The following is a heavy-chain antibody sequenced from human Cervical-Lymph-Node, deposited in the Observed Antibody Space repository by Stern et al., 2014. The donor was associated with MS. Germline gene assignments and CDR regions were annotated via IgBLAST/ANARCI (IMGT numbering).Heavy chain of an antibody. CDR1: GGSISSYY. CDR3: ARRLGSGWYGPIGY. D-gene: IGHD6-19*01. J-gene: IGHJ4*02. V-gene: IGHV4-59*08. Sequence: VQLVESGPGLVKPSETLSLTCTVSGGSISSYYWTWIRQPPGKGLEWIGHFYDSGGTNYNPSFNSRVTISVDTSKNQFSLKLISVTAADTAVYYCARRLGSGWYGPIGYWGQGTLVTVSS. CDR2: FYDSGGT.